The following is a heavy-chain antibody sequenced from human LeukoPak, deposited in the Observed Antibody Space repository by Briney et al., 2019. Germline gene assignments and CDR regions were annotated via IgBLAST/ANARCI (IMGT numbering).Heavy chain of an antibody. D-gene: IGHD6-13*01. CDR2: IYYSGST. J-gene: IGHJ4*02. CDR1: GGSIGSYY. CDR3: ARRGQQLPPDY. Sequence: SETLSLTCNISGGSIGSYYWSWIRQSPGMGLEWVGYIYYSGSTNYNPSLKSRVIISVDTSKNQFSLKLSSVIAADTAVYYCARRGQQLPPDYWGQGTLVTVSS. V-gene: IGHV4-59*12.